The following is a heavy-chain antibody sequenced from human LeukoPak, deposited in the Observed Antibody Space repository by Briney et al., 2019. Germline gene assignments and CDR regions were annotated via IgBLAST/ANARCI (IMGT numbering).Heavy chain of an antibody. CDR3: AKEPRFSYDSSGYCYFDY. J-gene: IGHJ4*02. Sequence: GGSLRLSCAASGFTFSSYAMSWVRQAPGKGLEWVSGISGSGGSTYYADSVKGRFTISRDNSKNTLYLQMNSLRAEDTAVYYCAKEPRFSYDSSGYCYFDYWGQGTLVTVSS. V-gene: IGHV3-23*01. CDR2: ISGSGGST. D-gene: IGHD3-22*01. CDR1: GFTFSSYA.